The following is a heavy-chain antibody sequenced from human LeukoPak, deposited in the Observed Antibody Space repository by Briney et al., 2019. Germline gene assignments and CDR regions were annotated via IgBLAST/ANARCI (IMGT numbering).Heavy chain of an antibody. CDR2: VYTSGST. CDR3: ARDNPDYGDSFDY. Sequence: SETLSLTCTVSGGSISSGSYYWSWIRQPAGKGLEWIGRVYTSGSTNYNPSLKSRVTMSVDTSKNQFSLKLSSVTAADTAVYYCARDNPDYGDSFDYWGQGTLVTVSS. D-gene: IGHD4-17*01. J-gene: IGHJ4*02. V-gene: IGHV4-61*02. CDR1: GGSISSGSYY.